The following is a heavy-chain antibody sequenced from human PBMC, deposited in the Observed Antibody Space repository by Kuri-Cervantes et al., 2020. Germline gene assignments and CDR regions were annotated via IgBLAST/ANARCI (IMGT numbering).Heavy chain of an antibody. CDR2: INPKSGGT. CDR3: ARDSTPYNYGYDY. D-gene: IGHD5-18*01. V-gene: IGHV1-2*02. J-gene: IGHJ4*02. Sequence: ASVKVSCKASGYTFTGYYLHWVRQAPGQGLEWMGWINPKSGGTKTLQKFQGRVTMTRDKSISTAYMEVRRLRSDDTAVYYCARDSTPYNYGYDYWGQGTLVTVSS. CDR1: GYTFTGYY.